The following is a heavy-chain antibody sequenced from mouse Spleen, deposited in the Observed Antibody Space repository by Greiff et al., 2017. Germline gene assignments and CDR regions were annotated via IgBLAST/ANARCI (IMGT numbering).Heavy chain of an antibody. D-gene: IGHD3-2*02. CDR3: ARQRLGYAMDY. CDR2: ISSGGGNT. J-gene: IGHJ4*01. V-gene: IGHV5-9*04. Sequence: EVQGVESGGGLVKPGGSLKLSCAASGFTFSSYTMSWVRQTPAKRLEWVATISSGGGNTYYLDSVKGRFTISRDNARNTLYLQMSSLRSEDTAMYYCARQRLGYAMDYWGQGTSVTVSS. CDR1: GFTFSSYT.